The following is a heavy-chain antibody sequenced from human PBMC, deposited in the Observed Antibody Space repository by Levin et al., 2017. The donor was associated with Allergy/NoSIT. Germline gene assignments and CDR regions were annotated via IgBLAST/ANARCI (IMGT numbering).Heavy chain of an antibody. CDR3: ARQADYSSAWYEGY. Sequence: GGSLRLSCAASGFTFSSYAINWVRQAPGKGLEWVSVISGSGDGTYYADSVTGRFTISRDNSKNTVYLQMNSLRAEDTAIYYCARQADYSSAWYEGYWGQGTLVPVSS. D-gene: IGHD6-19*01. V-gene: IGHV3-23*01. J-gene: IGHJ4*02. CDR2: ISGSGDGT. CDR1: GFTFSSYA.